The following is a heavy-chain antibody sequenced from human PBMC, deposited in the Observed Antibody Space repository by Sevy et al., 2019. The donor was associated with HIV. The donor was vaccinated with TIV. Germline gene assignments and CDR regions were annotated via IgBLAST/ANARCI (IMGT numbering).Heavy chain of an antibody. CDR1: GFSFSDYW. D-gene: IGHD1-26*01. CDR2: IKEDGSDK. V-gene: IGHV3-7*01. J-gene: IGHJ4*02. Sequence: QLGGSLRLSCEASGFSFSDYWMNWVRQAPGGGLEWVANIKEDGSDKNFKVSVMGRLTVPRDNAKNSVFLQLEGLTVEDTAVYYCARGAQGALDYWGQGTQVTVSS. CDR3: ARGAQGALDY.